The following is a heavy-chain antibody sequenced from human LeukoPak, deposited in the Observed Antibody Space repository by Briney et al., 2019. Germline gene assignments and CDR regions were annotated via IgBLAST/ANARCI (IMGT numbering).Heavy chain of an antibody. CDR2: TYYRSKWYN. CDR3: ARDLLRGPSYYYYYMDV. D-gene: IGHD3-10*01. V-gene: IGHV6-1*01. CDR1: GDSVSSNSAA. Sequence: SQTLSLTCAISGDSVSSNSAARNWIRQSPSRGLEWLGRTYYRSKWYNDYAVSVKSRITINPDTSKNQFSLQLNSATPEDTAVYYCARDLLRGPSYYYYYMDVWGKGTTVTVSS. J-gene: IGHJ6*03.